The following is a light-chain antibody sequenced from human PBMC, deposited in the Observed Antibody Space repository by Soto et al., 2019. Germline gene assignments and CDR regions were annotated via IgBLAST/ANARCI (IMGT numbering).Light chain of an antibody. CDR3: QQGSTWPIFT. V-gene: IGKV3-11*01. CDR1: QSVGRS. Sequence: EIVLTQSPATLSLSPGERATLSCRASQSVGRSLAWYQQKPGRAPRLLLYSTSNRLPGIPARFSGSGSRSDFTLAISSLEPEAVAVYDCQQGSTWPIFTFGPGTTVYIK. J-gene: IGKJ3*01. CDR2: STS.